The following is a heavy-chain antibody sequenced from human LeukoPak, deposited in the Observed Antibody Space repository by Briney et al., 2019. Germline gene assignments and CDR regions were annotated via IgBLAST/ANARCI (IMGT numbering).Heavy chain of an antibody. Sequence: GESLKISCQGSGYSFTSYWIGWVRQMPGKGLEWMGFIYPGDSDTRYRPSFQGQVTISADKSISPAYLQSSSWKASDTAMHYCARTTLEYKVKRDYYYMDVWGKGTTVTVSS. CDR2: IYPGDSDT. CDR3: ARTTLEYKVKRDYYYMDV. J-gene: IGHJ6*03. D-gene: IGHD1-1*01. V-gene: IGHV5-51*01. CDR1: GYSFTSYW.